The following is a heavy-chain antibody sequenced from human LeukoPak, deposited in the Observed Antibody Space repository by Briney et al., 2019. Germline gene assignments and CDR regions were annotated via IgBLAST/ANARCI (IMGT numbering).Heavy chain of an antibody. CDR1: GYTFTGYY. V-gene: IGHV1-2*06. CDR3: ARTAARRFDY. D-gene: IGHD6-6*01. CDR2: INPNSGGT. J-gene: IGHJ4*02. Sequence: ASVKVSCKASGYTFTGYYMHWVRQAPGRGLEWMGRINPNSGGTNYAQKFQGRVTMTRDTSTSTVYMELSSLRSDDTAVYYCARTAARRFDYWGQGTLVTVSS.